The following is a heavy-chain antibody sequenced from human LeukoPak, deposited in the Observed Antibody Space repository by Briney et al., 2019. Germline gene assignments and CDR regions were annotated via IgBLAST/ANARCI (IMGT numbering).Heavy chain of an antibody. V-gene: IGHV3-74*01. D-gene: IGHD4-23*01. J-gene: IGHJ4*02. CDR1: GFSFSTQR. CDR2: INIDERIT. Sequence: PGGSLRLSCAASGFSFSTQRMHWVRQAPGKGLVWVSYINIDERITGYADSVKGRFIISRDNAKNTLYLQMNSLRAEDTAVYYCARGGNSDYWGQGTLVTVSS. CDR3: ARGGNSDY.